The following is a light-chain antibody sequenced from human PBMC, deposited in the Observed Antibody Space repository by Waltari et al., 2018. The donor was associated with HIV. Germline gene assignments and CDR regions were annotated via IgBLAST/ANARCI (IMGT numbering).Light chain of an antibody. CDR2: DAS. Sequence: MMSQSPATLSVSPWTRATLSCSASQMVRSNLAWYQQKPGQAPRLLIYDASTRATGIPARFSGSGSGTEFSLTISSLQSEDFAVYYCQQYNNWWTFGQGTKVEIK. CDR1: QMVRSN. CDR3: QQYNNWWT. V-gene: IGKV3-15*01. J-gene: IGKJ1*01.